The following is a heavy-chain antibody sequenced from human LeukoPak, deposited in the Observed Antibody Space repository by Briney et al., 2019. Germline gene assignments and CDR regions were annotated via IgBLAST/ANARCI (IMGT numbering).Heavy chain of an antibody. Sequence: SETLSLTCAVYGGSLNDYLWSWIRQPPGQGLEWIGEVGHSGTTNYNPSLKSRVTISVDRSKNQFSLKLNSVTAADTAVYFCARELISSRAAFDTWGQGTVVTVSS. J-gene: IGHJ3*02. CDR2: VGHSGTT. CDR3: ARELISSRAAFDT. D-gene: IGHD3-10*01. CDR1: GGSLNDYL. V-gene: IGHV4-34*01.